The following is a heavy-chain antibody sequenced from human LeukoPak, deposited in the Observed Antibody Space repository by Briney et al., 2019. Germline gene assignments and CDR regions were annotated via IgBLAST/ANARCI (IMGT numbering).Heavy chain of an antibody. V-gene: IGHV3-66*01. CDR1: GFTVSSNY. Sequence: GGSLRLSCAASGFTVSSNYMSWVRQAPGKGLEWVSIIYSGGSTYYADSVKGRFTISRDNSKNTLFLQMNTLRAEDTALYYCAKGAGIAVAGWFDPWGQGTLVTVSS. J-gene: IGHJ5*02. D-gene: IGHD6-19*01. CDR3: AKGAGIAVAGWFDP. CDR2: IYSGGST.